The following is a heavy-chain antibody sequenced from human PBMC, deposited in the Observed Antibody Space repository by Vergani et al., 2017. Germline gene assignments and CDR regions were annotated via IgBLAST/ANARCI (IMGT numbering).Heavy chain of an antibody. CDR1: GFTFSSYG. CDR3: ARSKVPAAAINY. Sequence: VQLVESGGGVVQPGRSLRLSCAASGFTFSSYGMNWVRQAPGKGLEWVSSISSSSSYIYYADSVKGRFTISRDNAKNSLYLQMNSLRAEDTAVYYCARSKVPAAAINYWGQGTLVTVSS. J-gene: IGHJ4*02. D-gene: IGHD2-2*01. V-gene: IGHV3-21*01. CDR2: ISSSSSYI.